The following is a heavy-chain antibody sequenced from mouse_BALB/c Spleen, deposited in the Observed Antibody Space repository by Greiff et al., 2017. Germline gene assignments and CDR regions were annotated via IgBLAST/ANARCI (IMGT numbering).Heavy chain of an antibody. D-gene: IGHD1-1*01. Sequence: EVKLMESGGGLVKPGGSLKLSCAASGFTFSSYAMSWVRQSPEKRLEWVAEISSGGSYTYYPDTVTGRFTISRDNAKNTLYLEMSSLRSEDTAMYYCARDGYYGSSYDAMDYWGQGTSVTVSS. CDR2: ISSGGSYT. V-gene: IGHV5-9-4*01. CDR1: GFTFSSYA. CDR3: ARDGYYGSSYDAMDY. J-gene: IGHJ4*01.